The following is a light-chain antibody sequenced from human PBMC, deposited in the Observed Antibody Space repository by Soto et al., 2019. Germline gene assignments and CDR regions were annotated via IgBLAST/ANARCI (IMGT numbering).Light chain of an antibody. V-gene: IGKV3-15*01. CDR2: GAS. CDR3: QQYNTWPPT. CDR1: QSVRSN. J-gene: IGKJ1*01. Sequence: EIAMTQSPATLSVSPGERVTLSCRASQSVRSNLAWYQQKPGQAPRLLIYGASTRATGIPARFSGSGSGTEFTLTISSLQSEDFALYYCQQYNTWPPTFGQGTKVDIK.